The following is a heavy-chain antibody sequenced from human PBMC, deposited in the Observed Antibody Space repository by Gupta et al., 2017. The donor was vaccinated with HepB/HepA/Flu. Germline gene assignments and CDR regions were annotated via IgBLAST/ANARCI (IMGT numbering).Heavy chain of an antibody. J-gene: IGHJ5*02. D-gene: IGHD6-13*01. CDR3: ARIPSSSWLGDWFDP. V-gene: IGHV2-26*01. CDR1: GFSLSNARMG. CDR2: IFSNDEK. Sequence: QVTLKESGPVLVKPTETLTLTCTVSGFSLSNARMGVSWIRQPPGKALEWLAHIFSNDEKSYSTSLKSRLTISKDTSKSQVVLTMTNMDPVETATYYCARIPSSSWLGDWFDPWGQGTLVTVSS.